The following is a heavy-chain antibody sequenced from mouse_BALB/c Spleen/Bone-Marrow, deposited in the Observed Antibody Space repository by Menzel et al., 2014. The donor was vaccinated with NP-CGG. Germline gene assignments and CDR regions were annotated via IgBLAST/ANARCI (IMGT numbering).Heavy chain of an antibody. CDR2: ISSGGSYT. CDR3: TRDRGDY. J-gene: IGHJ4*01. Sequence: EVQLVESGGGLVKPGGSLKLSCAASGFIFSYYAMSWVRQSPEKRLEWVAEISSGGSYTYYPDTVTGRFTISRDNAKNTRYLEMSSLRSEDTAMYYCTRDRGDYWGQGTSVTVSS. D-gene: IGHD3-1*01. V-gene: IGHV5-9-4*01. CDR1: GFIFSYYA.